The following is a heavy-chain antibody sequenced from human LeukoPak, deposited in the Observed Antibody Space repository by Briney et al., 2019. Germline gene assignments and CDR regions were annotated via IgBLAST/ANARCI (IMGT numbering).Heavy chain of an antibody. CDR2: IYYSGST. D-gene: IGHD3-22*01. V-gene: IGHV4-31*03. CDR3: AFQPVRYDSSGYFDY. J-gene: IGHJ4*02. Sequence: SETLSLTCTVSGGSISSGGYYWSWIRQHPGKGLEWIGYIYYSGSTYYNPSLKSRVTISVDTSKNQFSLKLSSVTAADTAVYYCAFQPVRYDSSGYFDYWGQGTLVTVSS. CDR1: GGSISSGGYY.